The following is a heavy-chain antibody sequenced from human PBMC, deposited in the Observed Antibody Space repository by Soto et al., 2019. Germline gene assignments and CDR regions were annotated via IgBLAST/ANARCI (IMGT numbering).Heavy chain of an antibody. V-gene: IGHV3-30-3*01. CDR3: ARVKGVRGVIISPLDY. Sequence: QVQLVESGGGVVQPGRSLRLSCAASGFTFSSYAMHWVRQAPGKGLEWVAVISYDGSNKYYADSVKGRFTISRDNSKNTLYLQMNSLRAEDTAVYYCARVKGVRGVIISPLDYWGQGTLVTVSS. J-gene: IGHJ4*02. CDR2: ISYDGSNK. D-gene: IGHD3-10*01. CDR1: GFTFSSYA.